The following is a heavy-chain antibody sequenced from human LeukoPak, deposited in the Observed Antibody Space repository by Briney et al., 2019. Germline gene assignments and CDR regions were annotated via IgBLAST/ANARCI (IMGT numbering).Heavy chain of an antibody. D-gene: IGHD3-9*01. CDR3: AKVDSYYDILTGPATG. J-gene: IGHJ4*02. CDR2: IRYDGSNK. Sequence: GGSLRLSCAASGFTFSSYGMHWVRQAPGKGLEWVAFIRYDGSNKYYADSVKGRFTISRDNSKNTLYLQMNSLRAEDTAVYYCAKVDSYYDILTGPATGWGQGTLVTVSS. V-gene: IGHV3-30*02. CDR1: GFTFSSYG.